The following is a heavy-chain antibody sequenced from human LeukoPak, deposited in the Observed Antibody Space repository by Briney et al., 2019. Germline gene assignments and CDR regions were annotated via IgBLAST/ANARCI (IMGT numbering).Heavy chain of an antibody. CDR1: GGSISGYY. CDR3: ARDIWLDP. J-gene: IGHJ5*02. CDR2: IQITAT. V-gene: IGHV4-4*07. Sequence: SETLSLTCTVSGGSISGYYWSWIRQPAGKGLEWIGRIQITATNYNPSLKSRVTMSVDTSKNQFSLKLSSVTAADTAVYYCARDIWLDPWGQGTLVTVSS.